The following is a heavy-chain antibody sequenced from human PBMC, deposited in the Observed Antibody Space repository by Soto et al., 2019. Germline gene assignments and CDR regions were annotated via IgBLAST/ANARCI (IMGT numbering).Heavy chain of an antibody. CDR3: ARRIDYCSSTSCHIVFDY. J-gene: IGHJ4*02. CDR1: GGSISGYY. Sequence: SETLSLTCTVSGGSISGYYWSWIRQPPGKGLEWIGYIYYSGSTNYNPSLKSRVTISVDTSKNQFSLKLSSVTAADTAVYYCARRIDYCSSTSCHIVFDYWGQGTLVTVSS. CDR2: IYYSGST. D-gene: IGHD2-2*02. V-gene: IGHV4-59*08.